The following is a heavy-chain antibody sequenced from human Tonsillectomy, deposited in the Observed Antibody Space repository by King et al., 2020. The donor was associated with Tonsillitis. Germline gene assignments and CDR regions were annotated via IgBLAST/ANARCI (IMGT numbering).Heavy chain of an antibody. CDR2: IYYSGST. V-gene: IGHV4-59*01. CDR1: GGSISSYY. J-gene: IGHJ6*03. D-gene: IGHD6-13*01. Sequence: VQLQESGPGLVKPSETLSLTCTVSGGSISSYYWSWIRQPPGKGLEWIGYIYYSGSTNYNPSLKSRVTISVDTSKNQFSLKLSSVTAADTAVYYCARDQGIHYMDVWGKGTTVTVSS. CDR3: ARDQGIHYMDV.